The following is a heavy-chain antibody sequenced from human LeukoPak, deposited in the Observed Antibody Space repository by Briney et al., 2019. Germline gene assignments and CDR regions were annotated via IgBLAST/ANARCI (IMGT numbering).Heavy chain of an antibody. Sequence: PGGSLRLSCAASGFTVSSNYMSWVRQAPGKRLEWVSVIYSDGRGFYVDSVKGRFTISRDTSKNTLYLQMNSLRAEDTAVYYCARDFYDNSGYPVPFGYWGQGTLVTVSS. J-gene: IGHJ4*02. D-gene: IGHD3-22*01. CDR2: IYSDGRG. CDR3: ARDFYDNSGYPVPFGY. CDR1: GFTVSSNY. V-gene: IGHV3-53*01.